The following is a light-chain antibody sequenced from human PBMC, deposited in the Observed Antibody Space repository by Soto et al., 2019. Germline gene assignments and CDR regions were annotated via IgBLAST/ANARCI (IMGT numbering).Light chain of an antibody. Sequence: DIVMTQSPDSLAVSLGERATINCKSSQSVLYSSNNKNYLAWYQPRPGQPPKLLIYWASTRESWVPDRFSGIWSGTDFTLTITSLQAEDVAVYYCQQYESTPPTFGQGTKLEIK. CDR1: QSVLYSSNNKNY. V-gene: IGKV4-1*01. CDR3: QQYESTPPT. CDR2: WAS. J-gene: IGKJ2*01.